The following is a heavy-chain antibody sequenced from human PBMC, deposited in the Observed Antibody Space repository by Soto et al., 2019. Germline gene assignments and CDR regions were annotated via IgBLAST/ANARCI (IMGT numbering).Heavy chain of an antibody. CDR3: VTGGGNFDY. J-gene: IGHJ4*02. Sequence: EVQLGESGGGLVQPGGSLRLSCAASGITLSTYWMSWVRQAPGKGLEWVDNIKQDGSEKHYVDSVKGRFTFAGDNAEKSLYLQMNTLRAEDTDVFYCVTGGGNFDYCGQGTLVTGSS. D-gene: IGHD3-16*01. V-gene: IGHV3-7*01. CDR2: IKQDGSEK. CDR1: GITLSTYW.